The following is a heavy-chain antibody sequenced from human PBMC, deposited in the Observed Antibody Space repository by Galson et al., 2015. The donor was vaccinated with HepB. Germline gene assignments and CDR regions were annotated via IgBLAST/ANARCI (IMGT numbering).Heavy chain of an antibody. CDR3: ALAHCGGDCYSSGAFDI. V-gene: IGHV1-69*01. Sequence: VKVSCKASGGTFSSYAISWVRQAPGQGLEWMGGIIPIFGTANYAQKFQGRVTITADESTSTAYMELSSLRSEDTAVYYCALAHCGGDCYSSGAFDIWGQGTMVTVSS. J-gene: IGHJ3*02. CDR2: IIPIFGTA. CDR1: GGTFSSYA. D-gene: IGHD2-21*02.